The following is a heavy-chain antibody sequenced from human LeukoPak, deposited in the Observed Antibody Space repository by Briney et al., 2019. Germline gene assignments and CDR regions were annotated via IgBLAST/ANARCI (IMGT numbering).Heavy chain of an antibody. V-gene: IGHV4-39*01. CDR3: ARLSRRDIVVVPAAPGPDY. CDR1: GGSISSSSYY. J-gene: IGHJ4*02. Sequence: SETLSLTCTVSGGSISSSSYYWGWIRQPQGKGREWIGSIYYSGSTYYNPSLKSRFTISLDTSKNQFSLKLSSWTAAATAVYYCARLSRRDIVVVPAAPGPDYWGQGTLVTVSS. D-gene: IGHD2-2*01. CDR2: IYYSGST.